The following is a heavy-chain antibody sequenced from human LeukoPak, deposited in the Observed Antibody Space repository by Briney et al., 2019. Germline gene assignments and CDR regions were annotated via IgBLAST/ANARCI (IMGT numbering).Heavy chain of an antibody. V-gene: IGHV3-21*01. CDR3: TRDRSVAGTVDY. CDR2: ISSSSTFI. D-gene: IGHD6-19*01. CDR1: GFSFSSYS. Sequence: GGSLRLSCAASGFSFSSYSMNWVRQAPGKGLEWVSSISSSSTFISYADSVKGRFTISRDNAKNSLYLQMNSLTAEDTAVYYCTRDRSVAGTVDYWGQGTLVTVSS. J-gene: IGHJ4*02.